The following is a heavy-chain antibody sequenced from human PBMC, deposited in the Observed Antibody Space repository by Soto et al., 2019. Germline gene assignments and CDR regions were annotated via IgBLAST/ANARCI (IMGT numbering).Heavy chain of an antibody. Sequence: QVQLQQWGAGLLKPSETLSLTCAVYGGSFSGYYWSWIRQPPGKGLEWSWDINHRGSTNYHPSHKRRVTISVDTSKNHFALKLSSVTAADTAVYYCARMGRGSSFRYWGQGTLVTVSS. CDR1: GGSFSGYY. CDR2: INHRGST. J-gene: IGHJ4*02. CDR3: ARMGRGSSFRY. D-gene: IGHD3-10*01. V-gene: IGHV4-34*01.